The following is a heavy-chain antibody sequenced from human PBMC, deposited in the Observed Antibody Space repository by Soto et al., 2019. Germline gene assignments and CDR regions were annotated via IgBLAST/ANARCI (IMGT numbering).Heavy chain of an antibody. CDR1: GFAFRSYA. J-gene: IGHJ4*02. V-gene: IGHV3-23*01. Sequence: GALRLSFAASGFAFRSYAMSWVRHAPVKGLVWVSAITGNGDYTYYADSVKGRFTVSRDNSKNTLALVMNRLRGEDTAIYYCTKDRAFYYGTNGRRWGQGTLVTVYS. D-gene: IGHD3-10*01. CDR3: TKDRAFYYGTNGRR. CDR2: ITGNGDYT.